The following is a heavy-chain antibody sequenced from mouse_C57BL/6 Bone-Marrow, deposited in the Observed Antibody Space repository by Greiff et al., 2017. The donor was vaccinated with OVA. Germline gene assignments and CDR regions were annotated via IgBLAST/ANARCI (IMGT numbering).Heavy chain of an antibody. Sequence: QVQLQQPGAELVKPGASVKLSCKASGYTFTSYWMHWVKQRPGQGLEWIGMILPNSGSTNYNETFKSKATLTVDKSSSTAYMQLSSLTSEDSAVYYCARRDYSNPYFDYWGQGTTLTVAS. D-gene: IGHD2-5*01. J-gene: IGHJ2*01. CDR1: GYTFTSYW. CDR2: ILPNSGST. V-gene: IGHV1-64*01. CDR3: ARRDYSNPYFDY.